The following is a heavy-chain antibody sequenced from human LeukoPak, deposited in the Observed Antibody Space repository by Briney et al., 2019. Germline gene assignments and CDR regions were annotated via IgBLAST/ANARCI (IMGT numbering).Heavy chain of an antibody. CDR3: ARIFWTRGSYLHDY. V-gene: IGHV2-70*01. J-gene: IGHJ4*02. Sequence: SGPTLVNPPQTLTLTCTFSGFSLSTSGMCVSWIRQPPGKALEWLALIDWDDDRYYSTSLKTRLTISKDTSKNQVVLTMTNMDPVDTAIYYCARIFWTRGSYLHDYWGQGTLVTVSS. D-gene: IGHD3/OR15-3a*01. CDR1: GFSLSTSGMC. CDR2: IDWDDDR.